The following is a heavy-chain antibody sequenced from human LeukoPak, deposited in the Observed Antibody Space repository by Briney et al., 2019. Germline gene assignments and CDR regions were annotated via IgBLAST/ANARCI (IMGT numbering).Heavy chain of an antibody. CDR1: GGTFRGFC. D-gene: IGHD7-27*01. Sequence: SETLSLTCAVSGGTFRGFCWSWIRQPPGKGPAWIGEIDHSGSTNYDPSLESRVTMSVDTSKNQFSLKLSSVTAADTAVYYCARELANWGFYYYYYMDVWGKGTTVTVSS. CDR2: IDHSGST. J-gene: IGHJ6*03. CDR3: ARELANWGFYYYYYMDV. V-gene: IGHV4-34*01.